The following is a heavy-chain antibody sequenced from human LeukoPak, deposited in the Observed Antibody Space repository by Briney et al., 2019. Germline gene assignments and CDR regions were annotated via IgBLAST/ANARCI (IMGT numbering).Heavy chain of an antibody. CDR3: ARGYDFWSGYPNNWFDP. CDR2: INPNSGGT. CDR1: GYTFTGYY. D-gene: IGHD3-3*01. J-gene: IGHJ5*02. Sequence: ASVKVSCKASGYTFTGYYMHWVRQAPGQGLEWMGWINPNSGGTNYAQKFQGRVTMTRDTSISTAYMGLSRLRSDDTAVYYCARGYDFWSGYPNNWFDPWGQGTLVTVSS. V-gene: IGHV1-2*02.